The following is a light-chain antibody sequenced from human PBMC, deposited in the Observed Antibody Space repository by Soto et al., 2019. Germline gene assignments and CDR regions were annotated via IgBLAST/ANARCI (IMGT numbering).Light chain of an antibody. Sequence: DILMTQSPDSLVVSLGERATINCKSSQSVLYIPTNKNYLAWYQQKPGQPPKLLIYWASTRESGVPDRFSGSGSGTDFTLTISSLQAEDVAVYYCQQYFTTPRLGFGGGTKLEI. J-gene: IGKJ4*01. V-gene: IGKV4-1*01. CDR1: QSVLYIPTNKNY. CDR2: WAS. CDR3: QQYFTTPRLG.